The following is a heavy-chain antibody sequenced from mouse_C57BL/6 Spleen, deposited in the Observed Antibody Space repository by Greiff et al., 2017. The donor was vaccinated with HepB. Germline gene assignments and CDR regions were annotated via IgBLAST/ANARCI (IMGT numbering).Heavy chain of an antibody. CDR2: INPGSGGT. Sequence: VQLQQSGAELVRPGTSVKVSCKASGYAFTNYLIEWVKQRPGQGLEWIGVINPGSGGTNYNEKFKGKATLTADKSSSTAYMQLSSLTSDDSAVYFCARGTVGWYFDVWGTGTTVTVSS. D-gene: IGHD1-1*01. J-gene: IGHJ1*03. CDR3: ARGTVGWYFDV. V-gene: IGHV1-54*01. CDR1: GYAFTNYL.